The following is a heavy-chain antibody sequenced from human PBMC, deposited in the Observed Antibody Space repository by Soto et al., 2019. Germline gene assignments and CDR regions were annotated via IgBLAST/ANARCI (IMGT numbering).Heavy chain of an antibody. CDR2: INHSGST. V-gene: IGHV4-34*01. D-gene: IGHD5-12*01. Sequence: SETLCLTCAVYGWSFSGYYWSWLRPPPGKGLEWIGEINHSGSTNYNPSLKSRVTISVDTSKNQFSLKLSSVTAADTAVYYCARGSVATRQSYYYYYGMDVWGQGTTVTVSS. J-gene: IGHJ6*02. CDR3: ARGSVATRQSYYYYYGMDV. CDR1: GWSFSGYY.